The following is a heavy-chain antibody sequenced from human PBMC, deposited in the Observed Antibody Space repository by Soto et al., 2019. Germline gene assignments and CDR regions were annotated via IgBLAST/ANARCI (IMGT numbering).Heavy chain of an antibody. D-gene: IGHD3-16*01. V-gene: IGHV4-4*02. J-gene: IGHJ6*02. Sequence: SETLSLTCAVSGGSISSSNWWSWVRQPPGKGLEWIGEIYHSGSTNYNPSLKSRVTISVDKSKNQFSLKLSSVTAADTAVYYCARAXGRGGDTHNYYYYGMDVWGQGTTVTVSS. CDR3: ARAXGRGGDTHNYYYYGMDV. CDR2: IYHSGST. CDR1: GGSISSSNW.